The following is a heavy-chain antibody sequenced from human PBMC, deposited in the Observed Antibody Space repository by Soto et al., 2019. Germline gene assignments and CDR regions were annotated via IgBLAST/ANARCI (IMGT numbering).Heavy chain of an antibody. V-gene: IGHV3-30-3*01. D-gene: IGHD3-9*01. J-gene: IGHJ4*02. Sequence: GGSLRLSCAASGFTFSSYAMHWVRQAPGKGLEWVAVISYDGSNKYYADSVKGRFTISRDNSKNTLYLQMNSLRAEDTAVYYCARPPSFSPSDILTGSPFYYWGQGTLVTVSS. CDR1: GFTFSSYA. CDR2: ISYDGSNK. CDR3: ARPPSFSPSDILTGSPFYY.